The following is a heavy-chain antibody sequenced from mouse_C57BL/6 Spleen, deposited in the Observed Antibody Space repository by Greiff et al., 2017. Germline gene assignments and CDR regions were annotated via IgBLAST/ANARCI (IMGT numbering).Heavy chain of an antibody. CDR1: GYTFTSYW. D-gene: IGHD4-1*01. CDR2: IHPSDSDT. J-gene: IGHJ4*01. Sequence: QVQLQQPGAELVKPGASVKVSCKASGYTFTSYWMHWVKQRPGQGLEWIGRIHPSDSDTNYNQKFKGKATLTVDKSSSTAYMQLSSLTSEDSAVYYCAIETGTGRYYAMDYWGQGTSVTVSS. CDR3: AIETGTGRYYAMDY. V-gene: IGHV1-74*01.